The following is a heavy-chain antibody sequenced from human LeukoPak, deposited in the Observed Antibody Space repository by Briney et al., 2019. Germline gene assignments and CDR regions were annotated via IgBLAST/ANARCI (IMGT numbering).Heavy chain of an antibody. Sequence: ASVKVSCKASGYSFTSYYIHWVRQTPGQGLEWLGIINPAGGTTSYAPRFQDRFTMTSDTSTNTVYMELSSLRSEDTAVYYCARDLISSSGWDSDYWGQGTLVSVSS. V-gene: IGHV1-46*01. CDR1: GYSFTSYY. J-gene: IGHJ4*02. CDR3: ARDLISSSGWDSDY. D-gene: IGHD6-19*01. CDR2: INPAGGTT.